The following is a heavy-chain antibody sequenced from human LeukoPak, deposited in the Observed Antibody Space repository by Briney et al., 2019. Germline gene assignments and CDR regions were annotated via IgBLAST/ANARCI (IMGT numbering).Heavy chain of an antibody. J-gene: IGHJ4*02. D-gene: IGHD1-7*01. Sequence: GGSLRLSCAASGFTFSSYAMHWVRQAPGKGLEYDSAISSNGGSTYYANSVKGRFTISRDNSKNTLYLQMGSLRAEDMAVYYCARDRMRYNWNWGYFDYWGQGTLVTVSS. CDR2: ISSNGGST. CDR1: GFTFSSYA. V-gene: IGHV3-64*01. CDR3: ARDRMRYNWNWGYFDY.